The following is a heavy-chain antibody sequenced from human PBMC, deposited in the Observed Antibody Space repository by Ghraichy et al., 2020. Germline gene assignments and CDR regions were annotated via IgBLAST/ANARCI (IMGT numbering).Heavy chain of an antibody. D-gene: IGHD3-3*01. V-gene: IGHV3-11*06. J-gene: IGHJ4*02. Sequence: GGSLRLSCAASGFTFIDYYMGWIRQAPGKGLEWISYISPSSSYARYTDSVKGLFTISRDNAKNSLYLQMDILRDGDTAVYYCARGATYYSLWSVHYFDYWGQGILVTVSS. CDR3: ARGATYYSLWSVHYFDY. CDR2: ISPSSSYA. CDR1: GFTFIDYY.